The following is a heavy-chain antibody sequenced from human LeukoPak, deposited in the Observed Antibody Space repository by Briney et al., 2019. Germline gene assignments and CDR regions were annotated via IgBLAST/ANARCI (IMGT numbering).Heavy chain of an antibody. D-gene: IGHD2-21*02. CDR2: ITASGSTT. CDR1: GFTFSSYP. CDR3: AKELRMTV. J-gene: IGHJ4*02. Sequence: GGSLRLSRAASGFTFSSYPMTWVRQAPGKGLEWVSAITASGSTTYYGDSVKGRFTISRDNSKNTLYLQMNRLRAEDTAVYYCAKELRMTVWGQGSLVTVSS. V-gene: IGHV3-23*01.